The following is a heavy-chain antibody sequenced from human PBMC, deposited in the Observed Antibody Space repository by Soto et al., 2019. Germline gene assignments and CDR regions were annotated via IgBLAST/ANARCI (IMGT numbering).Heavy chain of an antibody. Sequence: QVQLVESGGGLVKPGGSLRLSCAASGFTFSDFYMSWFRQAPGKGLELISKISSGSTNIFYADSVKGRFTVSRDKAENPVYLQMDSLRAEDTAVYYCARDRNAAGPDYCCQGTLVTVST. D-gene: IGHD6-25*01. J-gene: IGHJ4*02. CDR2: ISSGSTNI. CDR3: ARDRNAAGPDY. V-gene: IGHV3-11*01. CDR1: GFTFSDFY.